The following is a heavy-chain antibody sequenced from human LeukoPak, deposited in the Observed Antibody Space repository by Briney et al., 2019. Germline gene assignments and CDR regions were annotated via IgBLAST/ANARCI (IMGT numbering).Heavy chain of an antibody. J-gene: IGHJ3*02. CDR1: GGSISSSNW. CDR2: IYHSGST. CDR3: ASEAHDYSNLYAFDI. Sequence: SETLSLTCAVSGGSISSSNWWSWVRQPPGKGLEWIGEIYHSGSTNYNPSLKSRVTISVDTSKNQFSLKLSSVTAADTAVYYCASEAHDYSNLYAFDIWGQGTMVTVSS. D-gene: IGHD4-11*01. V-gene: IGHV4-4*02.